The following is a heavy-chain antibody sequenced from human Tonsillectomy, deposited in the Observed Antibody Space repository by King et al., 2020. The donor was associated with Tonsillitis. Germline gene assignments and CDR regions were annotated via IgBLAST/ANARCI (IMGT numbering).Heavy chain of an antibody. D-gene: IGHD5-12*01. CDR2: ISSDGSST. J-gene: IGHJ3*02. CDR1: GFTFSSYW. Sequence: VQLVESGGGLVQPGGSLRLSCAASGFTFSSYWMHWVRQAPGKGLVWVSRISSDGSSTRYADSVKGRFTISRDNAKKKLYLQMNSLRAEDTAVYYCARSGSFDIWGQGTMVTVSS. CDR3: ARSGSFDI. V-gene: IGHV3-74*01.